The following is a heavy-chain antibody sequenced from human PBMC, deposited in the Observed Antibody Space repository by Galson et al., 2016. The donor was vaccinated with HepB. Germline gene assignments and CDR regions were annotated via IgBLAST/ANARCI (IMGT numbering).Heavy chain of an antibody. Sequence: SVKVSCKASGYTFTGYYMHWVRQAPGQGLEWMGWINPNSGGTNYAQKFQGRVTMTRDTSINTAYMELSSLKSGDTAVYYCAREGQRESYYYGSGTFDYWGQGTLVTVSS. J-gene: IGHJ4*02. V-gene: IGHV1-2*02. CDR1: GYTFTGYY. D-gene: IGHD3-10*01. CDR3: AREGQRESYYYGSGTFDY. CDR2: INPNSGGT.